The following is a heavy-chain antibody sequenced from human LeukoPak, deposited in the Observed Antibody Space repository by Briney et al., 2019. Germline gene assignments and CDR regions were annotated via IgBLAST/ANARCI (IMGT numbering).Heavy chain of an antibody. V-gene: IGHV1-2*02. CDR2: MNPNSGDT. CDR1: EYTFIGYY. CDR3: SRIYIQDGNCN. Sequence: ASVKVSCKASEYTFIGYYIHWVRQAPGQGLEWMGWMNPNSGDTNYAQKFQGRVTMTRDTSISTAYMELSRLRSDDTAVYYCSRIYIQDGNCNWGQGTLLTVSS. D-gene: IGHD1-7*01. J-gene: IGHJ4*02.